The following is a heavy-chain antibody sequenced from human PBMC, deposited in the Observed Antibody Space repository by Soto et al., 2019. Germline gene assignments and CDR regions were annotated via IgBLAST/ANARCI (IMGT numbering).Heavy chain of an antibody. D-gene: IGHD5-18*01. Sequence: EVQLVESGGGLVQPGRSLTLSCAASGFTFDDYGMHWVRQAPGKGLEWVAAISWNSDIIDYVDSVKGRFTISRDNAKSSLYLQMNSLRAEDTALYYCAKAAMVGQKRWANYFESWGQGTLVTVSS. CDR1: GFTFDDYG. J-gene: IGHJ4*02. CDR3: AKAAMVGQKRWANYFES. V-gene: IGHV3-9*01. CDR2: ISWNSDII.